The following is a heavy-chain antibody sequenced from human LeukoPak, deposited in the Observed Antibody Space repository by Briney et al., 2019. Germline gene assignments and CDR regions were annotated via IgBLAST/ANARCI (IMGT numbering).Heavy chain of an antibody. CDR3: AREACRSGGSCYVGDWFDP. CDR1: GYTFTGYY. D-gene: IGHD2-15*01. V-gene: IGHV1-2*02. CDR2: INPNSGGT. Sequence: ASVKVSCKASGYTFTGYYMHWVRQAPGQGLEWMGWINPNSGGTNYAQKFQGRVTMTRDTSISTAYMELSRLRSDDTAAYYCAREACRSGGSCYVGDWFDPWGQGTLVTVSS. J-gene: IGHJ5*02.